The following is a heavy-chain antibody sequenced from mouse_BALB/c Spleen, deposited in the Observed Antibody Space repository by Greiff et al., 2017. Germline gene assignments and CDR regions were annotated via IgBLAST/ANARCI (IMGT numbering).Heavy chain of an antibody. J-gene: IGHJ3*01. V-gene: IGHV5-6-5*01. CDR3: ARWADYYGSSPPWFAY. CDR2: ISSGGST. D-gene: IGHD1-1*01. Sequence: EVQLMESGGGLVKPGGSLKLSCAASGFTFSSYAMSWVRQTPEKRLEWVASISSGGSTYYPDSVKGRFTISRDNARNILYLQMSSLRSEDTAMYYCARWADYYGSSPPWFAYWGQGTLVTVSA. CDR1: GFTFSSYA.